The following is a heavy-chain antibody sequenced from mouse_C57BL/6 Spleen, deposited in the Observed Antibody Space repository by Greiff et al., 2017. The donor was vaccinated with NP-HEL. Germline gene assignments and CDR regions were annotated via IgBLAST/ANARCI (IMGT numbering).Heavy chain of an antibody. CDR3: ARRGLYGSDWYFDV. Sequence: VQLQQSGPELVKPGASVKIPCKASGYTFTDYNMDWVKQSHGKSLEWIGDINPNNGGTIYNQKFKGKATLTVDKSSSTAYMELRSLTSEDTAVYYCARRGLYGSDWYFDVWGTGTTVTVSS. V-gene: IGHV1-18*01. D-gene: IGHD1-1*01. CDR1: GYTFTDYN. J-gene: IGHJ1*03. CDR2: INPNNGGT.